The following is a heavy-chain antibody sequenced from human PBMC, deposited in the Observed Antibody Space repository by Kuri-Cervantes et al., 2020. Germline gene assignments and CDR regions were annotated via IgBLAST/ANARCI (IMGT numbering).Heavy chain of an antibody. V-gene: IGHV3-11*01. D-gene: IGHD6-13*01. CDR2: ISSSGSTI. CDR1: GFTFSDYY. J-gene: IGHJ4*02. CDR3: AKGSSTSRPYYFDY. Sequence: GESLKISCAASGFTFSDYYMSWIRQAPGKGLEWVSYISSSGSTIYYADSVKGRFTISRDNAKNSLYLQMNSLRAEDTAVYYCAKGSSTSRPYYFDYWGQGTLVTVSS.